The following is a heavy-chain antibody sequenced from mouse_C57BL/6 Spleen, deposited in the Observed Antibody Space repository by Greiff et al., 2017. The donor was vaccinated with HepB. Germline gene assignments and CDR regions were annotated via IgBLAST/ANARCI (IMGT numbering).Heavy chain of an antibody. CDR1: GYTFTDYN. CDR2: INPNNGGT. Sequence: EVQLQQSGPELVKPGASVKIPCKASGYTFTDYNMDWVKQSHVKSLEWIGDINPNNGGTIYNQKFKGKATLTVDKSSSTAYMELRSLTSEDTAVYYCAREGFYYYGSRRYFDVWGTGTTVTVSS. D-gene: IGHD1-1*01. J-gene: IGHJ1*03. CDR3: AREGFYYYGSRRYFDV. V-gene: IGHV1-18*01.